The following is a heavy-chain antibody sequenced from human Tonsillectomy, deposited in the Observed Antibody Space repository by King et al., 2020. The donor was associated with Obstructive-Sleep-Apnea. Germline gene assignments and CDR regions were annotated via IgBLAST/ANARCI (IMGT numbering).Heavy chain of an antibody. CDR3: ARDYGDY. Sequence: PLQESGPGLVRPSETLSLTCTVSGGSISSSTYYWGWIRQPPGKGLEWIGTIYYSGSTYYNPSLKSRVTISLDTSKNQFSLKLSYVTAADTAVYFCARDYGDYWGQGTLVTVSS. D-gene: IGHD3-16*01. J-gene: IGHJ4*02. CDR1: GGSISSSTYY. V-gene: IGHV4-39*07. CDR2: IYYSGST.